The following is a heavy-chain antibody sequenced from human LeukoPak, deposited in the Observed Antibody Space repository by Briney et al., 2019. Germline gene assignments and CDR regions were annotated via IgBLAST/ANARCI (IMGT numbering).Heavy chain of an antibody. CDR2: IYSGGST. CDR3: AKSPRRITMVRGVPTNYYYYYMDV. Sequence: AGGSLRLSCAASGFTVSSNYMSWVRQAPGKGLEWVSVIYSGGSTYYADSVKGRFTISRDNSKNTLYLQMNSLRAEDTAVYYCAKSPRRITMVRGVPTNYYYYYMDVWGKGTTVTISS. D-gene: IGHD3-10*01. V-gene: IGHV3-53*01. CDR1: GFTVSSNY. J-gene: IGHJ6*03.